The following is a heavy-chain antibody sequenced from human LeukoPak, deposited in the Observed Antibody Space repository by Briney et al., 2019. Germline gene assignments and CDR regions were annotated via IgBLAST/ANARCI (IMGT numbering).Heavy chain of an antibody. D-gene: IGHD2-2*01. CDR2: IYYSGST. J-gene: IGHJ5*02. V-gene: IGHV4-31*03. CDR1: GGSISSGGCY. CDR3: ARAVVPAAIISGNFWFDP. Sequence: SQTLSLTCTVSGGSISSGGCYWSWIRQHPGKGLEWIGYIYYSGSTYYNPSLKSRVTISVDTSKNQFSLKLSSVTAADTAVYYCARAVVPAAIISGNFWFDPWGQGTLVTVSS.